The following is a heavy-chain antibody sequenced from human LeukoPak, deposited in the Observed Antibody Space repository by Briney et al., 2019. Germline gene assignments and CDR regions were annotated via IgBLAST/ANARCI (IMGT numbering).Heavy chain of an antibody. CDR2: ISSSSDYI. CDR1: GFTFSTYS. V-gene: IGHV3-21*01. D-gene: IGHD3-3*01. CDR3: ARVLFGYYGVDV. Sequence: GGSLRLSCAASGFTFSTYSMNWVRQAPGKGLEWVSSISSSSDYIFYADSVKGRFTMSRDNAKNSLYLQMNSLRAEDTAVYYCARVLFGYYGVDVWGQGTTVTVSS. J-gene: IGHJ6*02.